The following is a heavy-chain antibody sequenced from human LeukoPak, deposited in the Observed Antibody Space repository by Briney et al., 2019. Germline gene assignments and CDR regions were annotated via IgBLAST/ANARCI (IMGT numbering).Heavy chain of an antibody. V-gene: IGHV3-30*04. D-gene: IGHD5-18*01. Sequence: PGRSLRLSCAASGFTFSSYAMHWVRQAPGKGLEWVAVISYDGSNKYYADSVKGRFTISRDNSKNTLYLQMNSLRAEDTAVYYRGRDAERYRYGWGGGYFDYWGQGTLVTVSS. CDR1: GFTFSSYA. J-gene: IGHJ4*02. CDR2: ISYDGSNK. CDR3: GRDAERYRYGWGGGYFDY.